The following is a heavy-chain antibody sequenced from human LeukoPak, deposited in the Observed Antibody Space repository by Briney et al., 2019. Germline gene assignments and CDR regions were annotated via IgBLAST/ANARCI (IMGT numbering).Heavy chain of an antibody. V-gene: IGHV1-2*02. Sequence: ASVKVSCKASGYTFTGYYMHWVRQAPGQGLEWMGWINPNSGGTNYAQKFQGRVTMTRDTSISTAYMELSRLRSDDTAVYYCARDRAIAVAGREFDYWGQGTLVTVSS. J-gene: IGHJ4*02. CDR1: GYTFTGYY. D-gene: IGHD6-19*01. CDR3: ARDRAIAVAGREFDY. CDR2: INPNSGGT.